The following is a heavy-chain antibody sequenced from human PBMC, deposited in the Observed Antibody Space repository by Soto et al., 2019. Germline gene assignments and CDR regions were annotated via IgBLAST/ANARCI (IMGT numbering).Heavy chain of an antibody. J-gene: IGHJ6*02. CDR1: GYTFTGYY. Sequence: ASVKVSCKASGYTFTGYYMHWVRQAPGQGLEWMGWINPNSGGTNYAQKFQGRVTMTRDTSISTAYMELSRLRSDDTAVYYCARDLGIVVVPAAIYYYYYGMDVWGQGTTVTV. V-gene: IGHV1-2*02. CDR2: INPNSGGT. D-gene: IGHD2-2*01. CDR3: ARDLGIVVVPAAIYYYYYGMDV.